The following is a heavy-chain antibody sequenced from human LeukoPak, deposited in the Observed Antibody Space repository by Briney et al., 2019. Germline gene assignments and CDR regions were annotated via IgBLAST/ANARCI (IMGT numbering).Heavy chain of an antibody. CDR3: ARGGGSFDY. CDR1: GGSISSYY. CDR2: IYYSGST. J-gene: IGHJ4*02. D-gene: IGHD2-15*01. V-gene: IGHV4-59*01. Sequence: SETLSLTCSVSGGSISSYYWSWIRQPPGKGLEWIGYIYYSGSTNYNPSLKSRVTISVDTSKNQFSLKLSSVTAADTAVYYCARGGGSFDYWGQGTLVTVSS.